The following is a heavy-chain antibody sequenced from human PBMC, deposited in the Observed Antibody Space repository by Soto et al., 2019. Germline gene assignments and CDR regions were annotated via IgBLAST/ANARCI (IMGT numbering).Heavy chain of an antibody. J-gene: IGHJ6*02. Sequence: GSLRVSCAASGFTFSSYAMHWVRQAPGKGLAWVAVISYDGSNKYYADSVKGRFTISRDNSKNTLYLQMNSLRAEDTAVYYCARHQGTVVREVPLGIGVCGRGSTV. CDR3: ARHQGTVVREVPLGIGV. V-gene: IGHV3-30-3*01. CDR1: GFTFSSYA. CDR2: ISYDGSNK. D-gene: IGHD3-10*01.